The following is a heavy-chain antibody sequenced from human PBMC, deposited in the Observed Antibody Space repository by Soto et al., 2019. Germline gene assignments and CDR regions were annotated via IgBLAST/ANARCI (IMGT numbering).Heavy chain of an antibody. J-gene: IGHJ6*02. CDR3: AKDVALVGSSGTRFYYYGMDV. D-gene: IGHD6-13*01. CDR2: ISWNSGSI. Sequence: EVQLVESGGGLVQPGRSLRLSCAASGFTFDDYAMNWVRQAPGKGLEWVSGISWNSGSIGYADSVSGRFTIYRDNAKNSLYLQMNSLRAEDTALYYCAKDVALVGSSGTRFYYYGMDVWGRGTTVTVSS. CDR1: GFTFDDYA. V-gene: IGHV3-9*01.